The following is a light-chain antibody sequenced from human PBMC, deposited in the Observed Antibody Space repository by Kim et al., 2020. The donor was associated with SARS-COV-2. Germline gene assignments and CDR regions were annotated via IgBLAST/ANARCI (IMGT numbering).Light chain of an antibody. CDR1: QSTTSH. V-gene: IGKV1-39*01. Sequence: ASVGDRANITCRTTQSTTSHLKWYQQEPGRAPKLLISAGSTLQGGVPSRFSGSGSETDFTLTISSLQPEDFATYFCQQSYITPFTFGPGTKVDIK. J-gene: IGKJ3*01. CDR3: QQSYITPFT. CDR2: AGS.